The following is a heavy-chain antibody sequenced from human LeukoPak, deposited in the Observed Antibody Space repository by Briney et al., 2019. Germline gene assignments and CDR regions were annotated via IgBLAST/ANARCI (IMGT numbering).Heavy chain of an antibody. CDR1: GFTFSSYA. V-gene: IGHV3-74*01. D-gene: IGHD4-17*01. CDR2: INSDGSST. CDR3: ASPYPHYGTYYYYGMDV. J-gene: IGHJ6*02. Sequence: PGGSLRLSCAASGFTFSSYAMSWVRQVPGKGLVWVSRINSDGSSTSYADSVKGRFTISRDNAKNTLYLQMNSLRAEDTAVYYCASPYPHYGTYYYYGMDVWGQGTTVTVSS.